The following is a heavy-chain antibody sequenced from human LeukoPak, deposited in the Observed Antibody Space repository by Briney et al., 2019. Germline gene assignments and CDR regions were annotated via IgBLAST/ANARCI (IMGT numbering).Heavy chain of an antibody. J-gene: IGHJ4*02. Sequence: ASVKVSCKASGYTFTSYGISWVRQAPGQGLEWMGWISAYNSNTNYAQKLQGRVTMTTDTSTSTAYMELRSLRSDDTAVYYCARDRSSYCSSTSCYMGIDYWGQGTLVTVSS. CDR2: ISAYNSNT. CDR1: GYTFTSYG. V-gene: IGHV1-18*01. CDR3: ARDRSSYCSSTSCYMGIDY. D-gene: IGHD2-2*02.